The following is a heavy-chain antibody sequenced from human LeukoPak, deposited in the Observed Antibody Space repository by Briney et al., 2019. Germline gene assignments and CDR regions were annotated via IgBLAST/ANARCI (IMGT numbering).Heavy chain of an antibody. D-gene: IGHD3-16*01. CDR1: GDSISSSSSY. CDR2: IYYSGST. Sequence: SETLSLTCTVSGDSISSSSSYWGWIRQPPGEGLEWIGSIYYSGSTYYNTSLKSRVTISVDTSKNQFSLKLSSVTAADTAVYYCAKDDAWGRFQYWGQGTLVTVSS. CDR3: AKDDAWGRFQY. J-gene: IGHJ1*01. V-gene: IGHV4-39*07.